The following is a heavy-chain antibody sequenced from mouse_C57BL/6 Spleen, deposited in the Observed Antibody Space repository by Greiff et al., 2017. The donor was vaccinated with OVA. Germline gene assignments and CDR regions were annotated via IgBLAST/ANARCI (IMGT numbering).Heavy chain of an antibody. CDR1: GYAFSSSW. Sequence: QVQLKQSGPELVKPGASVKISCKASGYAFSSSWMNWVKQRPGKGLEWIGRIYPGDGDTNYNGKFKGKATLTADKSSSTAYMQLSSLTSEDSAVYFCARSSPLFTTVVETPFDYWGQGTTLTVSS. V-gene: IGHV1-82*01. CDR3: ARSSPLFTTVVETPFDY. CDR2: IYPGDGDT. J-gene: IGHJ2*01. D-gene: IGHD1-1*01.